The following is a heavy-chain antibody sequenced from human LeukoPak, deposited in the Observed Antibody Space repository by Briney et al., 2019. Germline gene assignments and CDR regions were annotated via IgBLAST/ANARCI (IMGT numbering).Heavy chain of an antibody. CDR3: ARVRIGQQLDKYYYYAMDV. J-gene: IGHJ6*02. CDR2: LNPNRGDT. V-gene: IGHV1-2*02. D-gene: IGHD6-13*01. Sequence: ASVKVSCKASGYTFPGYYMHWVRQAPGQGLEWMGWLNPNRGDTNYAQRFQGRVTLTRDTSISTAYMELSRLRSDDTAVYYCARVRIGQQLDKYYYYAMDVWGQGTTVTVSS. CDR1: GYTFPGYY.